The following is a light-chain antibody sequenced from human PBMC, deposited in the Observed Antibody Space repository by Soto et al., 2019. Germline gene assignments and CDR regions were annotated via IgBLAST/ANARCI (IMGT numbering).Light chain of an antibody. V-gene: IGKV3-15*01. CDR2: GAS. Sequence: EIVMTQSPVTLSVSPGERATLSCRASQSVSSNLAWYQQKPGQAPRLLIYGASTRATGIPARFSGSGSGTEFTLTISSLQSEDFAFYYCQQYNNWGTFGQGTKVEIK. CDR1: QSVSSN. CDR3: QQYNNWGT. J-gene: IGKJ1*01.